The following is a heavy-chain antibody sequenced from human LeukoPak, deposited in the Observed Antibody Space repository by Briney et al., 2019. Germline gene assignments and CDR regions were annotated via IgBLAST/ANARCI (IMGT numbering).Heavy chain of an antibody. CDR3: ARDGGVDFDWLLSYFDY. J-gene: IGHJ4*02. Sequence: PGGSLRLSCAVSGFTFRGYAMTWVRQAPGKGLEKVSAISGSGDSTFYADSVRGRFTISRDNSKNTLYLQMNSLRAEDTAVYYCARDGGVDFDWLLSYFDYWGQGTLVTVSS. D-gene: IGHD3-9*01. CDR1: GFTFRGYA. V-gene: IGHV3-23*01. CDR2: ISGSGDST.